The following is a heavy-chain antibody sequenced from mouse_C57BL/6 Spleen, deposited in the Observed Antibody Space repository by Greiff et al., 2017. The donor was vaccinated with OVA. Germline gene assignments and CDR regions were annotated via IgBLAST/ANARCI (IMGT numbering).Heavy chain of an antibody. J-gene: IGHJ4*01. CDR1: GFTFSDYG. D-gene: IGHD1-1*01. CDR2: ISSGSSTI. V-gene: IGHV5-17*01. Sequence: EVKLQESGGGLVKPGGSLKLSCAASGFTFSDYGMHWVRQAPEKGLEWVAYISSGSSTIYYADTVKGRFTISRDNAKNTLFLQMTSLRSEDTAMYYCARGATVVATDYWGQGTSVTVSS. CDR3: ARGATVVATDY.